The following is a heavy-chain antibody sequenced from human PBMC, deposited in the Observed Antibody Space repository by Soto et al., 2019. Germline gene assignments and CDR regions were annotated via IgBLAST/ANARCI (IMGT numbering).Heavy chain of an antibody. V-gene: IGHV3-13*01. CDR2: IGTAGDT. Sequence: GGSLRLSCEASGFTFSGFDMHWVRQPTGKGLEWVSTIGTAGDTYYAVSVKGRFTISRDNAKNSLSLQMNSLRAADTALYYCARGRGYSYGPYYFDYWGQGTLVTVSS. CDR3: ARGRGYSYGPYYFDY. D-gene: IGHD5-18*01. CDR1: GFTFSGFD. J-gene: IGHJ4*02.